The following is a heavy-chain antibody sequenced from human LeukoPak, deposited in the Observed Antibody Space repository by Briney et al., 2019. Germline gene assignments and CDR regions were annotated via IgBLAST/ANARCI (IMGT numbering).Heavy chain of an antibody. CDR2: IYYSGST. CDR3: ARTDSSGWWFYFDY. CDR1: GGSISSYY. D-gene: IGHD6-19*01. J-gene: IGHJ4*02. Sequence: PSETLSLTCTVSGGSISSYYWSWIRQPPGKGLEWIGYIYYSGSTNYNPSLKSRVTISVDTSKNQFSLKLTSVTAADTAVYYCARTDSSGWWFYFDYWGQGTLVTVSS. V-gene: IGHV4-59*12.